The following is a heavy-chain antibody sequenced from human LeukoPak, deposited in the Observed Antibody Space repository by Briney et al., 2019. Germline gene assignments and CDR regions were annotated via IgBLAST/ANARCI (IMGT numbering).Heavy chain of an antibody. Sequence: KTGGSLRLSCAASGFTFSSFWMTWVRQAPGKVLEWVANINQDGSEKYDVDSVKGRFTISRDNAKNSRYLQMNSLRAEDTAVYYCARAPPFLTSKKNWGSGGYFDYWGQGTLVTVSS. CDR3: ARAPPFLTSKKNWGSGGYFDY. CDR2: INQDGSEK. CDR1: GFTFSSFW. V-gene: IGHV3-7*04. D-gene: IGHD7-27*01. J-gene: IGHJ4*02.